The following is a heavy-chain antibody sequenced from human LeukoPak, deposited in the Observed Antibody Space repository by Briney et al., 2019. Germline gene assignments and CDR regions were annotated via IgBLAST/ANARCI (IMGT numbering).Heavy chain of an antibody. Sequence: SETLSLTCTVSGGSISSYYWSWFRQPPGKGLEWIGSIYHSGSTYYNPSLKSRVTISVDTSKNQFSLKLSSVTAADTAVYYCARGVAAQYNWFDPWGQGTLVTVSS. CDR2: IYHSGST. J-gene: IGHJ5*02. D-gene: IGHD6-13*01. V-gene: IGHV4-38-2*02. CDR1: GGSISSYY. CDR3: ARGVAAQYNWFDP.